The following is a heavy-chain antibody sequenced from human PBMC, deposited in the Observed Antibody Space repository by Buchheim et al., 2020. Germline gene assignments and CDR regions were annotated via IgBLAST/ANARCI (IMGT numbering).Heavy chain of an antibody. V-gene: IGHV1-69*01. D-gene: IGHD2-2*01. CDR3: ARDVECSSTSCYWYYMDV. CDR1: GGTFSSYA. J-gene: IGHJ6*03. CDR2: IIPIFGTA. Sequence: QVQLVQSGAEVKKPGSSVKVSCKASGGTFSSYAISWVRQAPGQGLEWMGGIIPIFGTANYAQQFQGRVTITADESTSTAYMELSRLRSEDTAVYYCARDVECSSTSCYWYYMDVWGKGTT.